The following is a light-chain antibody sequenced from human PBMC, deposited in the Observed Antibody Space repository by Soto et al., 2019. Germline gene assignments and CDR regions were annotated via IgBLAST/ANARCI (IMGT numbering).Light chain of an antibody. CDR1: TSDVGAYNY. CDR2: EVS. V-gene: IGLV2-14*01. CDR3: SSKTSSRSPFV. J-gene: IGLJ1*01. Sequence: QSALTQPASVSGSPGQSITISCTGSTSDVGAYNYVSWYKHHPGQAPQLMIYEVSNRPSGVSNRFSGSKFGNTASLTISGLQADDEGDYYCSSKTSSRSPFVFGTGTKLTVL.